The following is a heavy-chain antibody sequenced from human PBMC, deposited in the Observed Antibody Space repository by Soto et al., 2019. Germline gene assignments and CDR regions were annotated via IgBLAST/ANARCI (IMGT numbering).Heavy chain of an antibody. CDR3: ARQGSSSSWYHYYYYDMDV. CDR1: GGPKSSSY. D-gene: IGHD6-13*01. J-gene: IGHJ6*02. Sequence: SETLSLTCTVYGGPKSSSYWSWIRQPQGKGLEWIGYIYYSGSTNYNPSLKSRVTISVDTSKNQFSLKLSSVTAADTAVYYCARQGSSSSWYHYYYYDMDVWGQGTTVS. V-gene: IGHV4-59*08. CDR2: IYYSGST.